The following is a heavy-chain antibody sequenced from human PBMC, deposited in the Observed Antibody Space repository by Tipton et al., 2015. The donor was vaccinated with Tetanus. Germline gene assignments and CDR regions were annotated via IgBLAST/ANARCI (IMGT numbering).Heavy chain of an antibody. Sequence: TLSLTCAVYGGSFSGYYWSWIRQPPGKGLEWIGEINHSGSTNYNPSLKSRVTISVDTSKNQFSLKLSSVTAADTAVYYCARGRGYSYGSTPFWVFDYWGQGTLVTVSS. CDR3: ARGRGYSYGSTPFWVFDY. CDR2: INHSGST. V-gene: IGHV4-34*01. D-gene: IGHD5-18*01. J-gene: IGHJ4*02. CDR1: GGSFSGYY.